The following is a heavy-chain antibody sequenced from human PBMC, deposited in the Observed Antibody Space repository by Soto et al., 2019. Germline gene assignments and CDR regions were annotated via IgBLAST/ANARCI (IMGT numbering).Heavy chain of an antibody. CDR1: GGSISRYY. Sequence: ASGTLSLTFTVSGGSISRYYWSWIRQPPGKGLEWIGYIYYSGSTNYNPSLKSRVTISVDTSKNQFSLKLSSVTAADTAVYYCARSAYSSSWYSIAAFDYWGQGTLVTGSS. V-gene: IGHV4-59*08. D-gene: IGHD6-13*01. CDR2: IYYSGST. J-gene: IGHJ4*02. CDR3: ARSAYSSSWYSIAAFDY.